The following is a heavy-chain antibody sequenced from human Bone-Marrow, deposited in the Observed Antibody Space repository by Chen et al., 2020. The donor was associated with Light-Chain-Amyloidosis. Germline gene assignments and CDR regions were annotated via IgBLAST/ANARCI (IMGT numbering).Heavy chain of an antibody. V-gene: IGHV4-38-2*01. CDR3: ARGPSEVEWGVVKSAFAFDF. CDR1: GNSISRGYF. D-gene: IGHD2-21*01. Sequence: QVLLQQSGPGLVKPSETLSLICAVSGNSISRGYFWGWIRQPPGKGLEWIGVLDFYHGGSPYYSPSLKSRVTITADTAKNQFSLNLTTVTAADTATYYCARGPSEVEWGVVKSAFAFDFWGQGTMVTVSS. CDR2: FYHGGSP. J-gene: IGHJ3*01.